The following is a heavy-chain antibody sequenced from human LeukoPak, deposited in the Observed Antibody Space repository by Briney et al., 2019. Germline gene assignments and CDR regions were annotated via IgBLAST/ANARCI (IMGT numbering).Heavy chain of an antibody. CDR3: ASLVPNWNVDY. V-gene: IGHV3-66*01. CDR1: GFTVSSNY. D-gene: IGHD1-1*01. J-gene: IGHJ4*02. Sequence: GGSLRLSCAASGFTVSSNYMSWVRQAPGKGLEWVSIIYSGGRTYYADSVNGRFTISRDNAKNSLYLQMNSLRAEDTAVYYCASLVPNWNVDYWGQGTLVTVSS. CDR2: IYSGGRT.